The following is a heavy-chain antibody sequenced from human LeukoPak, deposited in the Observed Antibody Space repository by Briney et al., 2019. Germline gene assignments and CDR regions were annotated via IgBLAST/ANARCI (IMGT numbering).Heavy chain of an antibody. D-gene: IGHD2-2*01. CDR1: GFAFSNYW. J-gene: IGHJ4*02. Sequence: GGSLRLSCAASGFAFSNYWMHLVRQAPGKGLVWVSRINSDGSSTSYADSVKGRFTISRDNAKNTLYLQMNSLRVEDTAVYYCASHCSSTSCLDYWGQGTLVTVSS. CDR3: ASHCSSTSCLDY. CDR2: INSDGSST. V-gene: IGHV3-74*01.